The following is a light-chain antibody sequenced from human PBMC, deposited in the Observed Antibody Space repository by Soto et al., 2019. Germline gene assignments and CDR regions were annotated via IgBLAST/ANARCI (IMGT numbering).Light chain of an antibody. Sequence: QSALTQPASVSGSPGQSITISCTGTSSDIGGYNYVSWYQQHPGKAPKLIIYEVSNRPSGVSNRFSGSKSGNTASLTISGLQAEDEAYYSCRSYTSSSTLGIFGGGTQLTVL. J-gene: IGLJ2*01. V-gene: IGLV2-14*01. CDR3: RSYTSSSTLGI. CDR2: EVS. CDR1: SSDIGGYNY.